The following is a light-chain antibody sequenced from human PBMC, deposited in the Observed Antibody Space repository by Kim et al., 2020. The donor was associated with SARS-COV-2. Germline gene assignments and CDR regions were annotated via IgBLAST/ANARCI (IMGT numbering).Light chain of an antibody. CDR1: QEISSW. V-gene: IGKV1-12*01. CDR2: AAS. Sequence: ASGGDRVTSTGRASQEISSWLAWDQQKPGKAPKLRISAASRWQSGVPSRCSGSGSGTDFTLTISSLQPEDFASYYCQRADSFPLGFGGGTKVDIK. CDR3: QRADSFPLG. J-gene: IGKJ4*01.